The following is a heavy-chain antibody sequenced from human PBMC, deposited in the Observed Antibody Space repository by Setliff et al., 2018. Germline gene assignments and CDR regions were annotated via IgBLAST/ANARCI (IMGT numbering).Heavy chain of an antibody. V-gene: IGHV4-59*02. D-gene: IGHD5-18*01. CDR2: IFYSGYT. CDR1: GGSVSTYY. CDR3: ARGSGRGYSYGLFDY. Sequence: PSETLSLTCTVSGGSVSTYYWSWIRQPPGKGLEWIGFIFYSGYTHYNPSLKSRVTMSVDVSRGQFSLELSSVTAADTAVYFCARGSGRGYSYGLFDYWGQGSLVTV. J-gene: IGHJ4*02.